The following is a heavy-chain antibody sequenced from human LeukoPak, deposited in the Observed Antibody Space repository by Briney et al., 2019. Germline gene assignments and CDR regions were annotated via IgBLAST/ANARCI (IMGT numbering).Heavy chain of an antibody. Sequence: GGSLRLSCVASGFTFGKYWMSWVRQAPGKGPEWVANIKLDGSEKNYVDSVKGRFTISRDNTKNSLYLQMNSLRVEDTAVFYCARDQYDTWSRRGNFDSWGQGTLVIVSS. CDR2: IKLDGSEK. D-gene: IGHD3-3*01. J-gene: IGHJ4*02. CDR3: ARDQYDTWSRRGNFDS. CDR1: GFTFGKYW. V-gene: IGHV3-7*03.